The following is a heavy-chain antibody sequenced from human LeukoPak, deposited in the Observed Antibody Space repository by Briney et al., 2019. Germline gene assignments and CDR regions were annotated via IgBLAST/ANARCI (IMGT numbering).Heavy chain of an antibody. J-gene: IGHJ4*02. Sequence: ASVKVSCKASGYTFTDYYLHWVRQAPGQGLEWMAWINPHRGVTNYAQKFQGRVTVTRDTSITTAYMELSRLRSDDTAVYYCARGRSGWNYWGQGTLVTVSS. CDR3: ARGRSGWNY. CDR2: INPHRGVT. V-gene: IGHV1-2*02. CDR1: GYTFTDYY. D-gene: IGHD6-19*01.